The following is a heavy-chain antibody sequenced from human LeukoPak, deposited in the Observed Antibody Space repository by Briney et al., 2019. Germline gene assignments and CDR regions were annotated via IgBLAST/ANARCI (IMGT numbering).Heavy chain of an antibody. J-gene: IGHJ6*03. CDR3: ARGLLWFGDHYYMDV. CDR1: GYTFTGYY. V-gene: IGHV1-2*02. CDR2: INPNSGGT. D-gene: IGHD3-10*01. Sequence: ASVKVSCKASGYTFTGYYMHWVRQAPGQGLEWMGWINPNSGGTNYAQKFQGRVTMTRDTSISTAYMELSRLRSDDTAVYYCARGLLWFGDHYYMDVWGKGTTVTISS.